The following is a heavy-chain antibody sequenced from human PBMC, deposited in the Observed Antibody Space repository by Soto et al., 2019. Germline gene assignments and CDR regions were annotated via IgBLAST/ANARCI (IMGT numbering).Heavy chain of an antibody. Sequence: GESLMTSRKGSGYSFTSYWIGGLRQMAGKGQEWMGITYPGDSDTRYSPSFQGQITISDDNSIITAYLQWSSLKASDTAMYYCAREGGSYHGMDVWGQGTTVTVSS. CDR2: TYPGDSDT. CDR1: GYSFTSYW. J-gene: IGHJ6*02. CDR3: AREGGSYHGMDV. D-gene: IGHD1-26*01. V-gene: IGHV5-51*01.